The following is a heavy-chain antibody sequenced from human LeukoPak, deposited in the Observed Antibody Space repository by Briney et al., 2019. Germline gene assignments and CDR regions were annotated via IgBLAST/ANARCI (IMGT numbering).Heavy chain of an antibody. J-gene: IGHJ4*02. V-gene: IGHV3-23*01. CDR3: AREGLGTVGKAGTFDY. Sequence: GGSLRLSCAASGFTFSSYALTWLRQAPGKGLAWVSTISGSGENTDYADSVKSRFTISRDNSKNTLSLRMNSLRAEDTAVYYCAREGLGTVGKAGTFDYWGQGTLVTVSS. CDR2: ISGSGENT. D-gene: IGHD6-13*01. CDR1: GFTFSSYA.